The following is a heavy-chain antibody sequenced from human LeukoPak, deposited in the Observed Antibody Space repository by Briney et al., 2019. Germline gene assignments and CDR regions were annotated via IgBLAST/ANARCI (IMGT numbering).Heavy chain of an antibody. CDR2: VSGSGVST. V-gene: IGHV3-23*01. J-gene: IGHJ6*03. Sequence: GGSLRLSCAASGFTFSSYTFSTYAMSWVRQAPGKGLEWVSAVSGSGVSTYYADSVKGRFTISRDNSKNTLYLQMNGLRAEDTAVYYCAKGVEDSGTYYYYYMDVWGKGTTVTVSS. CDR1: GFTFSSYTFSTYA. D-gene: IGHD2-15*01. CDR3: AKGVEDSGTYYYYYMDV.